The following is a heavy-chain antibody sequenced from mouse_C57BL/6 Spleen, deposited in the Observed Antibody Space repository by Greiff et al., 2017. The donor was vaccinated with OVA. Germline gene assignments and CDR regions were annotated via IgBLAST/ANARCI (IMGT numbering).Heavy chain of an antibody. CDR2: ISYSGST. CDR3: ARGNWDGYYFDY. J-gene: IGHJ2*01. V-gene: IGHV3-1*01. D-gene: IGHD4-1*01. CDR1: GYSITSGYD. Sequence: EVMLVESGPGMVKPSQSLSLTCTVTGYSITSGYDWHWIRHFPGNKLEWMGYISYSGSTNYNPSLKSRISITHDTSKNHFFLKLNSVTTEDTATYYCARGNWDGYYFDYWGQGTTLTVSS.